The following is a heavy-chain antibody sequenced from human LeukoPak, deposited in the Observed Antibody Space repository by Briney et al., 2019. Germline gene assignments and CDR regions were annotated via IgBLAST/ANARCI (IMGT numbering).Heavy chain of an antibody. CDR1: GFTFSSYA. CDR2: ISGSSGST. V-gene: IGHV3-23*01. Sequence: GGSLRLSCAASGFTFSSYAMSWVRQAPGKGLEWVSAISGSSGSTYYADSAKGRFTISRDNSKNTLYLQMNSLRAEDTAVYYCAKDLDRIPYNTYYDILTGYHFDYWGQGTLVTVSS. CDR3: AKDLDRIPYNTYYDILTGYHFDY. J-gene: IGHJ4*02. D-gene: IGHD3-9*01.